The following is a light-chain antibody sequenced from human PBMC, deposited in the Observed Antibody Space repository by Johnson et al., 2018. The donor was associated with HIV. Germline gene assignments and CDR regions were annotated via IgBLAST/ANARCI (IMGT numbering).Light chain of an antibody. J-gene: IGLJ1*01. CDR2: EKN. Sequence: QSVLTQPPSVSAAPGQKVTISCSGSSSNIGNNYVSWYQQLPGTAPKLLIYEKNKRPSGIPDRFSASKSGTSATLDITGLQPGEEADYYCGTWDSSLGAHYVFGSGTEVTVL. CDR1: SSNIGNNY. V-gene: IGLV1-51*02. CDR3: GTWDSSLGAHYV.